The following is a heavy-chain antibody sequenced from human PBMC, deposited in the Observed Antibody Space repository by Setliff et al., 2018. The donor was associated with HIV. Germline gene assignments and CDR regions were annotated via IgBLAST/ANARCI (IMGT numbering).Heavy chain of an antibody. CDR2: IKQDGSDM. CDR3: AKQYSMYYYYYMDV. D-gene: IGHD6-6*01. V-gene: IGHV3-7*03. CDR1: GLPFYNYW. Sequence: GGSLRLSCVASGLPFYNYWMTWLRRAPGRGLEWVANIKQDGSDMHYIDSVKGRFTISRDNSKNTLYLQMNSLRAEDTAVYYCAKQYSMYYYYYMDVWGKGTTVTVSS. J-gene: IGHJ6*03.